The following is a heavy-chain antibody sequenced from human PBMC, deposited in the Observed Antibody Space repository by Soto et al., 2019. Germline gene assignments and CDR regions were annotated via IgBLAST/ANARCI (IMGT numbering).Heavy chain of an antibody. Sequence: VQLVESGGGLVKPGGSLRISCAASGFTFSSYAMSWVRQAPGKGLEWVSAISGSGGSTYYADSVKGRFTISRDNSKNTLYLQMNSLRAEDTAVYYCASPSGSYRGFDYWGQGTLVTVSS. CDR1: GFTFSSYA. D-gene: IGHD1-26*01. CDR2: ISGSGGST. CDR3: ASPSGSYRGFDY. V-gene: IGHV3-23*04. J-gene: IGHJ4*02.